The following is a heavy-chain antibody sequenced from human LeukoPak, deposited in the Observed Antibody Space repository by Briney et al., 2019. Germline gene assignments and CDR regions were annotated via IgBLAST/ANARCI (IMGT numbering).Heavy chain of an antibody. CDR1: GDSISTNHW. Sequence: SGTLSLTCAVSGDSISTNHWWSWVRQPPGKGLEWIGEVYHSGSTNYNPSLKSRVTISVDKSKNLFSLKLTSVTAADTAMYYCGSAGGDYWGRGPRVPVPS. CDR2: VYHSGST. CDR3: GSAGGDY. V-gene: IGHV4-4*02. D-gene: IGHD2-8*02. J-gene: IGHJ4*02.